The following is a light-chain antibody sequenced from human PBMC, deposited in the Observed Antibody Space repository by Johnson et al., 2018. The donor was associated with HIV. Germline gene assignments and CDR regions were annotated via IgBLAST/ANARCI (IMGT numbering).Light chain of an antibody. CDR1: SSNIGNNY. CDR3: GTWDNSLSTGGV. Sequence: QSVLTQPPSVSAAPGQKVTISCSGSSSNIGNNYVSWYQQLPGTAPKLLIYDNNKRPSGIPDRFSGSKSGTSATLGITGLQTGEEADDYCGTWDNSLSTGGVFGTGTKVTVL. V-gene: IGLV1-51*01. CDR2: DNN. J-gene: IGLJ1*01.